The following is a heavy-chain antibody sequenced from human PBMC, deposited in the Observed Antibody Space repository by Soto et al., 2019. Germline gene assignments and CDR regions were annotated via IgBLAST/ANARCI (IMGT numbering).Heavy chain of an antibody. CDR3: AIRPQHCSGGSCSSEFDY. Sequence: PSETLSLTCAVYGGSFSGYYWSWIRQPPGKGLEWIGEINHSGSTNYNPSLKSRVTISVDTSKNQFSLKLSSVTAADTAVYYCAIRPQHCSGGSCSSEFDYWGQGTLVTVSS. D-gene: IGHD2-15*01. CDR2: INHSGST. V-gene: IGHV4-34*01. J-gene: IGHJ4*02. CDR1: GGSFSGYY.